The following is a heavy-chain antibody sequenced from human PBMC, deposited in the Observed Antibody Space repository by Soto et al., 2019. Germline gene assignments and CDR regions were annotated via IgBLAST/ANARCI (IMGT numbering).Heavy chain of an antibody. V-gene: IGHV4-59*01. D-gene: IGHD2-21*02. CDR3: ARDLWGYCGTDCYPLDV. CDR1: GGSISGYY. Sequence: PSETLSLTCTVSGGSISGYYWSWIRQPPGKGLEWIGYMYNTGSTVYNPSFKSRVTISVDTSKNQFSLKLNSVTAADTAVYCCARDLWGYCGTDCYPLDVWGQGTTVTVSS. CDR2: MYNTGST. J-gene: IGHJ6*02.